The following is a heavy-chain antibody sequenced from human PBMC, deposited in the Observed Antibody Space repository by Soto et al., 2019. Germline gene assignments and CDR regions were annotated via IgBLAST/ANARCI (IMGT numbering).Heavy chain of an antibody. CDR2: IYYSGST. CDR3: ARVTTTVTSNWFDP. V-gene: IGHV4-59*01. CDR1: GGSISSYY. Sequence: PSETLSLTCPVSGGSISSYYWSWIRQPPGKGLEWIGYIYYSGSTNYNPSLKSRVTISVDTSKNQFSLKLSSVTAADTAVYYCARVTTTVTSNWFDPWGQGTLVTVSS. J-gene: IGHJ5*02. D-gene: IGHD4-17*01.